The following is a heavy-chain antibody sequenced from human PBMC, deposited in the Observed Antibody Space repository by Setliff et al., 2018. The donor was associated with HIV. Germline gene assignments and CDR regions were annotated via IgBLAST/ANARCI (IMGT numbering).Heavy chain of an antibody. J-gene: IGHJ4*02. CDR1: SGSISDSRYY. CDR3: ASQYCSAGSCFSDY. CDR2: IYYAGSL. Sequence: PSETLSLTCTVSSGSISDSRYYWGWIRQAPGKGLEWIGSIYYAGSLYYSPSLKSRLTVSVDTSKNQFSLTLSAVTATDTAVYYCASQYCSAGSCFSDYWGQGTMVTVSS. V-gene: IGHV4-39*01. D-gene: IGHD2-15*01.